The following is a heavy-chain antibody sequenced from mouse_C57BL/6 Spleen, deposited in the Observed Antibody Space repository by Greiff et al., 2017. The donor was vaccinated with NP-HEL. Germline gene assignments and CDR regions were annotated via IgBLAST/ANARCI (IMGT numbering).Heavy chain of an antibody. J-gene: IGHJ3*02. V-gene: IGHV3-6*01. CDR1: GYSITSGYY. D-gene: IGHD2-1*01. CDR3: ARENYGNYVE. Sequence: EVKLMESGPGLVKPSQSLSLTCSVTGYSITSGYYWNWIRQFPGNKLEWMGYISYDGSNNYNPSLKNRISITRDTSKNQFFLKLNSVTTEDTATYYCARENYGNYVEWGQGTLVTVSA. CDR2: ISYDGSN.